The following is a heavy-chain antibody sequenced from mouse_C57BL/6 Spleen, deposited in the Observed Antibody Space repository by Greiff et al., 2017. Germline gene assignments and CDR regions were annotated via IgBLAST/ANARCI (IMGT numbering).Heavy chain of an antibody. D-gene: IGHD1-1*01. V-gene: IGHV14-2*01. CDR3: ARYRNYGSSQAWFAY. J-gene: IGHJ3*01. CDR2: IDPEDGET. CDR1: GFNIKDYY. Sequence: VQLQQSGAELVKPGASVKLSCTASGFNIKDYYMHWVKQRTEQGLEWIGRIDPEDGETKYAPKFQGKATITADPSSNPAYLQLSSLTSEDTAVYCCARYRNYGSSQAWFAYWGQGTLVTVSA.